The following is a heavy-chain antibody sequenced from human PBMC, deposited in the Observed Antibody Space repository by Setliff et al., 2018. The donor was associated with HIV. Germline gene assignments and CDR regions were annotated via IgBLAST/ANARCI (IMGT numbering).Heavy chain of an antibody. CDR1: GGSLSGQY. CDR2: ITHSGST. CDR3: ARGLGGYYSYFDY. J-gene: IGHJ4*02. D-gene: IGHD3-3*01. V-gene: IGHV4-34*01. Sequence: PSETLSLTCAVYGGSLSGQYWSGHYWGWTRQPPGKGLEWIGEITHSGSTNYNPSLKSRVTISVEMSKKQFSLKLSSVTAADTAMYYCARGLGGYYSYFDYWGQGTLVTVSS.